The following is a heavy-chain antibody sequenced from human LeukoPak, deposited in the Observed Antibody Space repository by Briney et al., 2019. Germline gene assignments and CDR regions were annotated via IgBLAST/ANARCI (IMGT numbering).Heavy chain of an antibody. D-gene: IGHD3-10*01. CDR2: ISSNGGST. J-gene: IGHJ4*02. CDR1: GFTFSSYA. CDR3: VTDRRGILVRGTTFDY. V-gene: IGHV3-64D*06. Sequence: GESLRLSCSGSGFTFSSYAMHLVRQAPGKGLEYVSAISSNGGSTYYADSVKGRFTISRDNSKNTLYLQMSSLRAEDTAVYYCVTDRRGILVRGTTFDYWGQGTLVTVSS.